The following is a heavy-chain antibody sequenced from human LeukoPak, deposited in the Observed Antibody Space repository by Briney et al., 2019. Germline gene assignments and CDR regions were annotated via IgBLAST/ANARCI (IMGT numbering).Heavy chain of an antibody. CDR2: IYPGDSDT. D-gene: IGHD2-21*02. V-gene: IGHV5-51*01. CDR1: GYSFTSYW. J-gene: IGHJ1*01. CDR3: ARLAYCGGDCYRTTRGYFQY. Sequence: GESLKISCKGFGYSFTSYWIGWVRQMPGKGLEWMGIIYPGDSDTRYSPSFQGQVTISADKSTNTVYLQWSSLKASDSAIYYCARLAYCGGDCYRTTRGYFQYWGQGTLVTVSS.